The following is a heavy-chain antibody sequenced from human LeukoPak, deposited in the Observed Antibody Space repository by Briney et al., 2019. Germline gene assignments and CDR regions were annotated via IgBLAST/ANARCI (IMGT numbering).Heavy chain of an antibody. CDR2: ISGSGGST. Sequence: GGSLRLSCAASGFTFSSYAMSWVRQAPGKGLEWASSISGSGGSTYYTDSVKGRFTISRDNSKNTLHLRMNSLRAEDTAVYYCAKGVVPATYRYYSDYWGQGTLVTVSS. CDR3: AKGVVPATYRYYSDY. V-gene: IGHV3-23*01. J-gene: IGHJ4*02. D-gene: IGHD2-2*01. CDR1: GFTFSSYA.